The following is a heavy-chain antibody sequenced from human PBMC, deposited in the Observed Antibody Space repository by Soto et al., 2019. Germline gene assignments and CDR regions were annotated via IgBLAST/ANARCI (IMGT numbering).Heavy chain of an antibody. CDR3: AKSSLGDHYGMDV. CDR1: GFTFSSFA. J-gene: IGHJ6*02. Sequence: GGSLRLSCSASGFTFSSFAMTWVRQAPGKGLEWVSVISDSGGGPYYADSVKGRFTISRDNSKNTLYMQMNSLRVEDTAVYYCAKSSLGDHYGMDVWGQGTTVTVSS. CDR2: ISDSGGGP. V-gene: IGHV3-23*01. D-gene: IGHD6-6*01.